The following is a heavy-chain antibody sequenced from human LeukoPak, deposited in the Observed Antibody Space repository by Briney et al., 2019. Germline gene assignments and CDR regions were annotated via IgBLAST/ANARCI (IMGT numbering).Heavy chain of an antibody. D-gene: IGHD6-13*01. Sequence: GGSLRLSCAASGFTFRSYAMTWVRQAPGKGLEWVSVIYSGGSTYYADSVKGRFTISRDNSKNTLYLQMNSLRAEDTAVYYCARGYSSSWSYYFDYWGQGTLSPSPQ. V-gene: IGHV3-53*01. CDR1: GFTFRSYA. CDR3: ARGYSSSWSYYFDY. J-gene: IGHJ4*02. CDR2: IYSGGST.